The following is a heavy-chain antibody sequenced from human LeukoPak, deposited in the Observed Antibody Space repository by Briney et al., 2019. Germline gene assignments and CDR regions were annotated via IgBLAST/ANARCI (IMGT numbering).Heavy chain of an antibody. D-gene: IGHD6-13*01. CDR2: INPNSGGT. CDR1: GGTFSSYA. J-gene: IGHJ6*03. Sequence: ASVKVSCKASGGTFSSYAISWVRQAPGQGLEWMGRINPNSGGTNYAQKFQGRVTMTRDTSISTAYMELRSLRSDDTAVYYCVRGAAAAGYYYYMDVWGKGTTVTVSS. V-gene: IGHV1-2*06. CDR3: VRGAAAAGYYYYMDV.